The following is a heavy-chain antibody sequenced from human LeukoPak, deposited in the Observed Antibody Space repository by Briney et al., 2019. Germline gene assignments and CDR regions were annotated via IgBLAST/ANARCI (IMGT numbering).Heavy chain of an antibody. V-gene: IGHV1-46*04. J-gene: IGHJ4*02. D-gene: IGHD6-19*01. CDR2: VNPSDTST. CDR1: EYIFSNSL. Sequence: ASVKVSCRASEYIFSNSLMHWVRQAPGQELEWMGVVNPSDTSTTYAQSLQGRVTMTRDTSTSTVYMDLSGLRSEDTAMYYCVRENIAVPGPAFDYWGQGTLVTVSS. CDR3: VRENIAVPGPAFDY.